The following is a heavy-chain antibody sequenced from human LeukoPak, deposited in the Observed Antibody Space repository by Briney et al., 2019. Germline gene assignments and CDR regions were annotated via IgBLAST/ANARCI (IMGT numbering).Heavy chain of an antibody. V-gene: IGHV3-48*01. CDR2: ISSSSSTI. D-gene: IGHD3-22*01. CDR3: ARAPSYYYDSSGYYLGYFDY. Sequence: GVSLRLSCAASRFTFSSYDMNWVRQAPGKGLECGSYISSSSSTIYYADSVKGRFTISRDNAKNSLYMQMNSLSAEATAVYYCARAPSYYYDSSGYYLGYFDYWGQGNLVSVSS. J-gene: IGHJ4*02. CDR1: RFTFSSYD.